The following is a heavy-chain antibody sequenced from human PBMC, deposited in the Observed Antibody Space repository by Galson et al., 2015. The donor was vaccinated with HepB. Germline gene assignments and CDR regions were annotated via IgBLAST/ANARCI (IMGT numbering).Heavy chain of an antibody. CDR2: IIPILGIA. CDR3: ASTLRLEPYGMDV. CDR1: GGTFSSYT. D-gene: IGHD1-14*01. V-gene: IGHV1-69*02. Sequence: SVKVSCKASGGTFSSYTISWVRQAPGQGLEWMGRIIPILGIANYAQKFQGRVTITADKSTSTAYMELSSLRSEDTAVYYCASTLRLEPYGMDVWGQGTTVTVSS. J-gene: IGHJ6*02.